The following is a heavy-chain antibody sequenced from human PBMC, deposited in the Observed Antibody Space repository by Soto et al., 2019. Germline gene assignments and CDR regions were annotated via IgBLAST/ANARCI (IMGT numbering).Heavy chain of an antibody. J-gene: IGHJ4*02. Sequence: SETLSLTCAVYGGSFSGYYWGWIRQPPGKGLEWIGSIYHSGSTYYNPSLKSRVTISVDTSKNQFSLRLSSVTAADTAVYYCARASRGPYSSGYLDSWGQGTLVTVSS. CDR2: IYHSGST. D-gene: IGHD6-19*01. CDR1: GGSFSGYY. CDR3: ARASRGPYSSGYLDS. V-gene: IGHV4-38-2*01.